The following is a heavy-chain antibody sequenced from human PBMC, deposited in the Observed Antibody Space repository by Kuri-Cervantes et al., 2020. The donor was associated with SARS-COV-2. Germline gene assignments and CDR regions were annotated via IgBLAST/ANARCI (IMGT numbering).Heavy chain of an antibody. V-gene: IGHV3-23*01. CDR1: GFIFSGYC. J-gene: IGHJ4*02. Sequence: GGSLRLSCAASGFIFSGYCMTWVRQAPGKGLEWVSTISNSGGSTYYADSVKGRFTISRDNSKNTLYLQMNSLRADDTAVYYCAKSMSIAAPASDYWGQGTLVTVSS. D-gene: IGHD6-13*01. CDR2: ISNSGGST. CDR3: AKSMSIAAPASDY.